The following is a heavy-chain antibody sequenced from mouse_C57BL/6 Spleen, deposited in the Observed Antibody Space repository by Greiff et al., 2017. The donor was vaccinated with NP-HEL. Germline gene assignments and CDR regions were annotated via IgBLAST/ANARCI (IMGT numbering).Heavy chain of an antibody. Sequence: VQLQQPGAELVMPGASVKLSCKASGYTFTSYWMHWVKQRPGQGLEWIGEIDPSDSYTNYNQKFKGKSTLTVDKSSSTAYMQLSSLTSEDSAVYYYASGNDAMDYWGQGTSVTVSS. CDR2: IDPSDSYT. CDR1: GYTFTSYW. CDR3: ASGNDAMDY. D-gene: IGHD2-1*01. J-gene: IGHJ4*01. V-gene: IGHV1-69*01.